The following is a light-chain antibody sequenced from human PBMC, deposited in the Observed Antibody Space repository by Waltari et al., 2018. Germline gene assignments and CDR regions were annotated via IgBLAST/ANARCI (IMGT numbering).Light chain of an antibody. J-gene: IGKJ4*01. CDR2: DAS. CDR3: QQRSNWPLT. V-gene: IGKV3-11*01. Sequence: EIVLTQSPATLSLSPGERATLSCRASQSVSRHLAWYQHKPGQAPRLLIYDASDRATGTPARFSGSGSGTDFTLTISSLEPEDFAVYFCQQRSNWPLTFGGGTKVEIK. CDR1: QSVSRH.